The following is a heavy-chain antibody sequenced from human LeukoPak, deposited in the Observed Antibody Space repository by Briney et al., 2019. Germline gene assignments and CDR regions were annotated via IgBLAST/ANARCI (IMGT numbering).Heavy chain of an antibody. D-gene: IGHD6-13*01. CDR2: INHSGST. CDR1: GGSFSGYY. Sequence: SETLSLTCAVYGGSFSGYYWSWIRQPPGKGLEWIGEINHSGSTNYNPSLKSRVTISVDASKNQFSLKLNSVTAADTAVYYCARVVAAAGNNWFDPWGQGTLVTVSS. V-gene: IGHV4-34*01. CDR3: ARVVAAAGNNWFDP. J-gene: IGHJ5*02.